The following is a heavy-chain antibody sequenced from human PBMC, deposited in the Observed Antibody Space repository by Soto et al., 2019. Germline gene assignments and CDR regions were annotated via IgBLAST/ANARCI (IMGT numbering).Heavy chain of an antibody. CDR3: ARQGSDFDY. V-gene: IGHV4-39*01. CDR2: IYYSGST. CDR1: DGSIISSSYY. J-gene: IGHJ4*02. Sequence: PSETLSLTSTVSDGSIISSSYYWGWIRQPPGKGLEWIGSIYYSGSTYYNPSLKSRVTISVDTSKNQFSLKLSSVTAADTAVYYCARQGSDFDYWGQGTLVTVSS.